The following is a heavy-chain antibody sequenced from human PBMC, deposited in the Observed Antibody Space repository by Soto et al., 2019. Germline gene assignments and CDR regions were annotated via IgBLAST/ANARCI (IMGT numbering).Heavy chain of an antibody. V-gene: IGHV3-30-3*01. D-gene: IGHD3-10*01. Sequence: GGSLRLSCAASRFTFSSYAMHWVRPTPGKGLEWVAIISYDGSDKYYAASVKGRFTISRDNSKNTLYLQMTSLTAEDTALYYCARDDYGLFFDYWGQGTLVTVSS. CDR2: ISYDGSDK. CDR3: ARDDYGLFFDY. J-gene: IGHJ4*02. CDR1: RFTFSSYA.